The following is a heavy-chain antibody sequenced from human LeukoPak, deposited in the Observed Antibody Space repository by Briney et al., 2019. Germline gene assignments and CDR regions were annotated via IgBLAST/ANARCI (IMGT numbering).Heavy chain of an antibody. V-gene: IGHV5-51*01. CDR3: ANAYYYDSSGSPYYFDY. D-gene: IGHD3-22*01. J-gene: IGHJ4*02. CDR2: IYPGDSDT. Sequence: GESLKISCKGSGYSFTSYWIGWVRQMPGKGLEWMGIIYPGDSDTRYSPSFQGQVTISADKSISTAYLQWSSLKASDTAMYYCANAYYYDSSGSPYYFDYWGQGTLVTVSS. CDR1: GYSFTSYW.